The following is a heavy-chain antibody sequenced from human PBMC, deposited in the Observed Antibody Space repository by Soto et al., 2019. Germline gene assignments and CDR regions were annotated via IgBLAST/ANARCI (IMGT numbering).Heavy chain of an antibody. D-gene: IGHD3-16*01. J-gene: IGHJ6*02. CDR3: VMVDNYVTPTPQDV. CDR1: GYIFVNYG. V-gene: IGHV1-18*01. Sequence: QVQLGQSEDEVKKPGASVKVSCKASGYIFVNYGIAWVRQAPGQGLEWMGWISPYTGNTHSATKVQGRLTMTTDTSTSTAYMDLGSLTSDDTAVYYCVMVDNYVTPTPQDVWGQGTTVTVSS. CDR2: ISPYTGNT.